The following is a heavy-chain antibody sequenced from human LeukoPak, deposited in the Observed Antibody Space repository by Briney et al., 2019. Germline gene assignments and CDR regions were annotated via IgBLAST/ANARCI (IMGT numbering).Heavy chain of an antibody. J-gene: IGHJ4*02. CDR2: IYYSGST. D-gene: IGHD1-1*01. V-gene: IGHV4-39*01. Sequence: SETLSLTCTVSGGSISSSSYYWGWIRQPPGKGREWIGSIYYSGSTYYNPSLKSRVTISVDTSKNQYSLKLSSVTAADTAVDYCANNYYFDYWGQGTLVTVSS. CDR3: ANNYYFDY. CDR1: GGSISSSSYY.